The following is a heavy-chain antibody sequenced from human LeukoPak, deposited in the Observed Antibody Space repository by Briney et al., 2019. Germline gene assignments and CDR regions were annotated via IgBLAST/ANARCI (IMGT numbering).Heavy chain of an antibody. J-gene: IGHJ4*02. CDR3: VREGTTVALFDY. CDR1: GFIFSTYW. Sequence: GGSLRLSCAASGFIFSTYWMSWVRQAPGKGLEWVANIKQDGSETYYVVPVKGRFTISRDNAKNSLYLQMNSLRAEDTAVYYCVREGTTVALFDYWGQGSLVTVSS. CDR2: IKQDGSET. V-gene: IGHV3-7*01. D-gene: IGHD6-19*01.